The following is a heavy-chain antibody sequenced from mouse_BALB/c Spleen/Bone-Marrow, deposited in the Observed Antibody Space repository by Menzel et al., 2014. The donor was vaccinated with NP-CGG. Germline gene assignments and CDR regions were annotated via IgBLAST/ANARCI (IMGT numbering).Heavy chain of an antibody. CDR2: ISDAGRYT. V-gene: IGHV5-9-2*01. J-gene: IGHJ4*01. CDR1: GFTFSNYA. CDR3: VRSRGKYALDY. Sequence: EVKVEESGGGLVKPGGSLKLSCAASGFTFSNYAMSWVRQTPEKRLEWVATISDAGRYTYYPDSVKGRFTISRDNARNTLYLQMSSLRSEDTAFYYCVRSRGKYALDYWGQGASVTVSS.